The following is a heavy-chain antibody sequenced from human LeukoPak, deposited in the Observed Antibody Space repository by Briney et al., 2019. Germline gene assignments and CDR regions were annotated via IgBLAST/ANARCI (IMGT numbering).Heavy chain of an antibody. Sequence: GGTLRLSCAASGFTFGSYGMSWVRQAPGKGLEWVSGISSGGGSTYYADSVKGRFTISRDNFKDTLYLQMNTLRAEDTAVYYCARGGNYYGSGSYYNGIDWYFDLWGRGTLVTVSS. CDR3: ARGGNYYGSGSYYNGIDWYFDL. CDR2: ISSGGGST. D-gene: IGHD3-10*01. J-gene: IGHJ2*01. V-gene: IGHV3-23*01. CDR1: GFTFGSYG.